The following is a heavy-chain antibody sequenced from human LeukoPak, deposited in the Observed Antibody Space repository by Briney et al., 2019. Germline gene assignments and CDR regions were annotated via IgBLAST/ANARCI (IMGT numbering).Heavy chain of an antibody. V-gene: IGHV1-46*01. Sequence: ASVKVSCKASGYTFTSYYMHWVRQAPGQGHEWMGIVNPSGGSTSYAQKFQGRVTMTRDTSTSTVYMELSSLRSEDTAVYYCATSQRPYYYDSTGGFDIWGQGTMVTVSS. CDR2: VNPSGGST. J-gene: IGHJ3*02. D-gene: IGHD3-22*01. CDR1: GYTFTSYY. CDR3: ATSQRPYYYDSTGGFDI.